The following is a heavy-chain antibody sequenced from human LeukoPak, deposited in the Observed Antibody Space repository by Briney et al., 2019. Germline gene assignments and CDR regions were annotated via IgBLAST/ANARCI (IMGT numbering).Heavy chain of an antibody. CDR2: I. J-gene: IGHJ2*01. Sequence: GGSLRLSCAASGFTFSRSSMNWVRQAPGKGLEWVSSIKGRFTISRDNAKNSLYLQMNSLRAEDTAVYYCAGSDTIGYSPREWDYWYFDLWGRGTLVTVSS. CDR3: AGSDTIGYSPREWDYWYFDL. D-gene: IGHD3-22*01. V-gene: IGHV3-21*01. CDR1: GFTFSRSS.